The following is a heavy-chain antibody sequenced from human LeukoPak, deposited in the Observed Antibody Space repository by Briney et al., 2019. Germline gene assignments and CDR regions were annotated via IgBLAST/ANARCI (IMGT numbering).Heavy chain of an antibody. Sequence: AASVTVSCKASGYTFTSYYMHWERQAPGQGLEWMGLINPSGGSTSYAQKFQGRVTMTRDTSTSTVYMELSSLRSEDTAVYYCARGEIVVAPADYYYYYGMDVWGQGTTVTVSS. CDR2: INPSGGST. V-gene: IGHV1-46*01. D-gene: IGHD2-2*01. CDR1: GYTFTSYY. CDR3: ARGEIVVAPADYYYYYGMDV. J-gene: IGHJ6*02.